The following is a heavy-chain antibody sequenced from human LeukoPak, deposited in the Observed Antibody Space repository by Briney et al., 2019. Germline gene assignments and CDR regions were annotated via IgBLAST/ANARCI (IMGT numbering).Heavy chain of an antibody. Sequence: APVKVSCKASGYTFTSYYMHWVRQAPGQGLEWMGIINPSGGSTSYAQKFQGRVTMTRDTSTSTVYMELSSLRSEDTAVYYCARDMGLNFGVVMGTEYNWFDPWGQGTLVTVSS. CDR3: ARDMGLNFGVVMGTEYNWFDP. D-gene: IGHD3-3*01. V-gene: IGHV1-46*01. J-gene: IGHJ5*02. CDR1: GYTFTSYY. CDR2: INPSGGST.